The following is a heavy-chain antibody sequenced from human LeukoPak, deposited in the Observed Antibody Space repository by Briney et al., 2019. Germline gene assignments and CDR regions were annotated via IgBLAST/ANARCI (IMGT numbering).Heavy chain of an antibody. CDR2: IYWDDDK. CDR1: GFSLSTSGGG. V-gene: IGHV2-5*02. Sequence: SGPTLVNPTQTLTLTCTFSGFSLSTSGGGVGWIRQPPGKALEWLALIYWDDDKRYSPSLKSRLTITKDTSKNQVVLTMTNMDPVDTATYYCARNGYYYDSSGYLADYWGQGTLVTVSS. J-gene: IGHJ4*02. D-gene: IGHD3-22*01. CDR3: ARNGYYYDSSGYLADY.